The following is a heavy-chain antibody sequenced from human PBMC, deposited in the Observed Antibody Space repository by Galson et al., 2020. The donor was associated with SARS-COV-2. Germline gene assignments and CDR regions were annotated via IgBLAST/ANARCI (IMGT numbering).Heavy chain of an antibody. CDR2: MNPNSGNT. J-gene: IGHJ5*02. Sequence: ASVKVSCKASGYTFTSYDINWVRQATGQGLEWMGWMNPNSGNTGYAQKFQGRVTMTRNTSISTAYMELSSLRSEDTAVYYCARRFGLGSPDWDTSWFDPWGQGTLVTVSS. CDR3: ARRFGLGSPDWDTSWFDP. D-gene: IGHD3-10*01. V-gene: IGHV1-8*02. CDR1: GYTFTSYD.